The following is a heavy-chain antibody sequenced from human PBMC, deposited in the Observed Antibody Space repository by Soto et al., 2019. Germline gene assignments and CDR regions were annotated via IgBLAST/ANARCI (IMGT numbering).Heavy chain of an antibody. CDR3: ERDGAAIPTYFYGIDV. V-gene: IGHV1-18*01. CDR1: GYTFTSYG. D-gene: IGHD2-2*01. Sequence: QVQLVQSGAEVKKPGASVKVSCKASGYTFTSYGISWVRQAPGQGLEWMGWISAYNGNTNYAQKLQGRVTMTTDTSKRTAYMERMSLGSDDTAVYYGERDGAAIPTYFYGIDVWGQGDTGTVSS. CDR2: ISAYNGNT. J-gene: IGHJ6*02.